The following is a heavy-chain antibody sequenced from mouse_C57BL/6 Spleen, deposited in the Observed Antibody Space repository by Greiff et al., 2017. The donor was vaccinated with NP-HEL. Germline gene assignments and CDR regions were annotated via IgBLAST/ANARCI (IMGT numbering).Heavy chain of an antibody. CDR1: GYTFTSYT. V-gene: IGHV1-4*01. CDR3: ARERDYFGSSDDFDY. CDR2: INPSSGYT. Sequence: QVQLQQSGADLARPGASVKLSCKASGYTFTSYTMHWVKQRPGQGLEWIGYINPSSGYTKYNQTLKDKATLTTDKSSSIAYMQLSSLTSEDTSVYYGARERDYFGSSDDFDYWGQGTTLTVSS. J-gene: IGHJ2*01. D-gene: IGHD1-1*01.